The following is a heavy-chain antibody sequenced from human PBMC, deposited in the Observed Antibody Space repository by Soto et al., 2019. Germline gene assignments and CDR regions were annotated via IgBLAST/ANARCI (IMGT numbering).Heavy chain of an antibody. Sequence: QVQLVQSGAEVKKPGSSVKVSCKASGGTFSSYAISWVRQAPGQGLEWMGGIIPIFGTANYAQKFQGRVTXXAXEXXSTAYMELSRLRSEDTAVYYCARGFRPSSSSWFDPWGQGTLVTVSS. V-gene: IGHV1-69*12. CDR2: IIPIFGTA. CDR1: GGTFSSYA. D-gene: IGHD6-6*01. J-gene: IGHJ5*02. CDR3: ARGFRPSSSSWFDP.